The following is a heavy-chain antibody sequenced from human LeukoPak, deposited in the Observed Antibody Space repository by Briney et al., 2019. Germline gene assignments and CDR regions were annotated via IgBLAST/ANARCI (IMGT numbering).Heavy chain of an antibody. J-gene: IGHJ4*02. CDR1: GFTFSGYA. D-gene: IGHD1-26*01. Sequence: GRSPRLSCAASGFTFSGYAMHWVRQAPGKGLEWVAVISYDGSNKYCEDSVKGRFTISRDNSKNTLYLQMNSLRAEDTAVYYCARDLSGSSYFDYWGQGTLVTASS. CDR2: ISYDGSNK. CDR3: ARDLSGSSYFDY. V-gene: IGHV3-30-3*01.